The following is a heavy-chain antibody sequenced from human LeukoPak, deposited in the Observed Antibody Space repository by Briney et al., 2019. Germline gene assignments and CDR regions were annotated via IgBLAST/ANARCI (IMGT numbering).Heavy chain of an antibody. CDR2: IYTSGST. CDR3: AGTPSTAMVRGGYYFDY. CDR1: GGSIGTYY. Sequence: SSETLSLTCTVSGGSIGTYYWSWIRQPAGKGLEWIGRIYTSGSTNYNPSLKSRVTMSVDTSKNQFSLKLSSVTAADTAVYYCAGTPSTAMVRGGYYFDYWGQGTLVTVSS. J-gene: IGHJ4*02. V-gene: IGHV4-4*07. D-gene: IGHD3-10*01.